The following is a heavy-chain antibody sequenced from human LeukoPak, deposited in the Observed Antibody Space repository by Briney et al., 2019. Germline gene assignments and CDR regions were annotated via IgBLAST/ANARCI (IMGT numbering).Heavy chain of an antibody. J-gene: IGHJ4*02. D-gene: IGHD2-2*01. CDR3: ARLPAYCSSTSCYYDY. CDR2: ISSSSSYI. CDR1: GFTFSSYS. V-gene: IGHV3-21*01. Sequence: GRSLRLSCAASGFTFSSYSMNWVRQAPGKGLEWVSSISSSSSYIYYADSVKGRFTISRDNAKNSLFLQMNSLRAEDTAVYYCARLPAYCSSTSCYYDYWGQGTLVTVSS.